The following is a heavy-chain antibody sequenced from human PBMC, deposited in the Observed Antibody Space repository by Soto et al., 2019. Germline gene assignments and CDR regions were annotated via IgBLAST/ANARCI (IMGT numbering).Heavy chain of an antibody. CDR1: CGSFRGYY. D-gene: IGHD6-6*01. J-gene: IGHJ4*02. Sequence: PSETLSLTCAVYCGSFRGYYWSRIRQPPGKGLEWIGEINHSGSTNYNPSLKSRVTMSVDTSKNQFSLKLSSVTAADTAVYYCARTSKFDCWGQGTLVTVS. V-gene: IGHV4-34*01. CDR2: INHSGST. CDR3: ARTSKFDC.